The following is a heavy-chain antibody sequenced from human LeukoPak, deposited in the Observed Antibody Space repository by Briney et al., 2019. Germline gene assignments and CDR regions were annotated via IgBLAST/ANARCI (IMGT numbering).Heavy chain of an antibody. CDR2: INPSGGST. Sequence: GASVKVSCKASGYTFTSYYMHWVRQAPGQGLEWMGLINPSGGSTSYAQKFQGRVTMTRDKSISTAYLQWSSLKASDTAMYYCARLDTGYDSSGYYFDYWGQGTLVTVSS. J-gene: IGHJ4*02. D-gene: IGHD3-22*01. CDR1: GYTFTSYY. CDR3: ARLDTGYDSSGYYFDY. V-gene: IGHV1-46*01.